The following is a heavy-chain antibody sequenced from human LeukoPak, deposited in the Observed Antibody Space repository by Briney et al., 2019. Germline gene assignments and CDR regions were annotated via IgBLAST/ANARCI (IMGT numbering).Heavy chain of an antibody. J-gene: IGHJ3*02. Sequence: GGSLRLSCAASGFTFSSYAMSWVRQAPGKGLEWVSAISGSGGSTYYADSVKGRLTISRDNSKNTLYLQMNSLRAEDTAVYYCAKQYYDFWSGYSDASDIWGQGTMVTVSS. CDR2: ISGSGGST. CDR1: GFTFSSYA. D-gene: IGHD3-3*01. CDR3: AKQYYDFWSGYSDASDI. V-gene: IGHV3-23*01.